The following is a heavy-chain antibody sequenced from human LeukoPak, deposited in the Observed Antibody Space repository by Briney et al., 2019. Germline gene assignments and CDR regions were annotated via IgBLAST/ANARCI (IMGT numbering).Heavy chain of an antibody. CDR3: AKDMEPAAGFFDY. J-gene: IGHJ4*02. D-gene: IGHD6-13*01. Sequence: GGSLRLSCAASGFTFSSYGMHWVRQAPGKGLEWVAFIRYDGSNKYYADSVKGRFTISRDNSKNTLYLQMNSLRAEGTAVYYCAKDMEPAAGFFDYWGQGTLVTVSS. CDR2: IRYDGSNK. CDR1: GFTFSSYG. V-gene: IGHV3-30*02.